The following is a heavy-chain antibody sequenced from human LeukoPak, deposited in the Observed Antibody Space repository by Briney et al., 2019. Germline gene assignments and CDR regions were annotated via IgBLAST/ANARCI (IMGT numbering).Heavy chain of an antibody. CDR3: ARSYPARSGPRVAYYYYMDV. Sequence: SVKVSCKASGGTFSSYAISWVRQAPGQGLEWMGGIIPIFGTANYARKFQGRVTITTDESTSTAYMELSSLRSEDTAVYYCARSYPARSGPRVAYYYYMDVWGKGTTVTVSS. V-gene: IGHV1-69*05. CDR2: IIPIFGTA. D-gene: IGHD1-26*01. J-gene: IGHJ6*03. CDR1: GGTFSSYA.